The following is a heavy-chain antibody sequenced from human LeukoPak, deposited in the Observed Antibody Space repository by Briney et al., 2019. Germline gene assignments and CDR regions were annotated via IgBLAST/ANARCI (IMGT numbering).Heavy chain of an antibody. CDR3: ARARRPGIAVAGDY. Sequence: ASVKVSCKASGYTFTGYYMRWVRQAPGQGLEWMGWINPNSGGTNYAQKFQGRVTMTRDTSISTAYMELSRLRSDDTAVYYCARARRPGIAVAGDYWGRGTLVTVSS. J-gene: IGHJ4*02. CDR1: GYTFTGYY. CDR2: INPNSGGT. V-gene: IGHV1-2*02. D-gene: IGHD6-19*01.